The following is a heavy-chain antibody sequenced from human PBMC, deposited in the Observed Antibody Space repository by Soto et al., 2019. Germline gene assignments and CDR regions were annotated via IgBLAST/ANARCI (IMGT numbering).Heavy chain of an antibody. D-gene: IGHD3-16*01. V-gene: IGHV3-30*18. J-gene: IGHJ4*02. CDR2: ISGDGDNS. CDR1: GFTFSNYG. CDR3: AKSRVRIVGVNSFDY. Sequence: GGSLRLSCVGSGFTFSNYGMHWVRQPPGKGLEWVALISGDGDNSYYADSVRGRLIISRDNSKDTLYLQMNSLGPDHTAEYFCAKSRVRIVGVNSFDYWGQGTPVTVSS.